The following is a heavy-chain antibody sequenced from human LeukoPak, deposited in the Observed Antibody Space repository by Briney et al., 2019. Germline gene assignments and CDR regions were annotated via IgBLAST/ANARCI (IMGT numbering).Heavy chain of an antibody. CDR1: DGSISSYY. CDR2: IYYSGYT. D-gene: IGHD6-19*01. J-gene: IGHJ3*02. CDR3: ARHYSSSGWYRFRAFDI. Sequence: PSETLSLTCTVSDGSISSYYWSWIRQPPGKGLEWIGYIYYSGYTNYNPSLKSRVTISVDTSKNQFSLKLSSVTAADTAVYYCARHYSSSGWYRFRAFDIWGQGTMVTVSS. V-gene: IGHV4-59*08.